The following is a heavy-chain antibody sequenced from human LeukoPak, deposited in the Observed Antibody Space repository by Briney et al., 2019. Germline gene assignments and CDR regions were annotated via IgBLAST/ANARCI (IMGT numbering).Heavy chain of an antibody. CDR1: GFTFSSYS. CDR3: TIDMLEMATVVDY. Sequence: PGGSLRLSCAASGFTFSSYSMNWVRQAPGKGLEWVGRIKSKTDGGTTDYAAPVKGRFTISRDDSKNTLFLQMSSLKTEDTAVYYCTIDMLEMATVVDYWGQGTLVTVSS. V-gene: IGHV3-15*07. J-gene: IGHJ4*02. D-gene: IGHD5-24*01. CDR2: IKSKTDGGTT.